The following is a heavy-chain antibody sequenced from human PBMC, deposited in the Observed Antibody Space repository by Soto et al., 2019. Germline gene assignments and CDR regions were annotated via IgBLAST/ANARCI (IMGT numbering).Heavy chain of an antibody. V-gene: IGHV1-69*13. CDR2: IIPIFGTA. CDR1: GGTFSSYA. J-gene: IGHJ4*02. D-gene: IGHD3-22*01. Sequence: GASVKVSCKASGGTFSSYAISWVRQAPGQGLEWMGGIIPIFGTANYAQKFQGRVTITADESTSTAYMELSSLRSEDTAVYYCARESESYYYDSSGPPPFDYWGQGTLVTVSS. CDR3: ARESESYYYDSSGPPPFDY.